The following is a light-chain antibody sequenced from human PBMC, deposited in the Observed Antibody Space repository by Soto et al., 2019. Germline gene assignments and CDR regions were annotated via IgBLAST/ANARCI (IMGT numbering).Light chain of an antibody. CDR2: DAS. CDR1: QSVSSY. Sequence: EIVLTQSPATLSLSPGERATLSCRASQSVSSYLAWYQQKPGQAPRLLIYDASNRATGIPARFSGSGSGTDFTLTISSLEPEDFVVYYCQQRSNWPTFGHGTKVEIK. J-gene: IGKJ1*01. CDR3: QQRSNWPT. V-gene: IGKV3-11*01.